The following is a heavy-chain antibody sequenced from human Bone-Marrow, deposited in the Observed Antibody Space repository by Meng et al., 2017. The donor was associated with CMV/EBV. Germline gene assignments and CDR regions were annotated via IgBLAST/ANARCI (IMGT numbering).Heavy chain of an antibody. V-gene: IGHV1-2*02. CDR2: INPNSGGT. CDR1: GYTFTGYY. D-gene: IGHD2-21*02. J-gene: IGHJ6*02. CDR3: AGRPTETPGDYDYYYGMDV. Sequence: ASVKVSCKASGYTFTGYYMHWVRQAPGQGLEWMGWINPNSGGTNYAQKFQGRVTMTRDTSISTAYMELSRLRSDDTAVYYCAGRPTETPGDYDYYYGMDVWGQGTTVTVSS.